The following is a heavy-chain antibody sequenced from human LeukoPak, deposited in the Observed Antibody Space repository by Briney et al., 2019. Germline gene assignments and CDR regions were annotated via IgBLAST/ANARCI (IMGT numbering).Heavy chain of an antibody. CDR3: ARGELSMDYYYGMDV. CDR1: GFTFSSYW. V-gene: IGHV3-74*01. J-gene: IGHJ6*02. CDR2: INSDGSST. D-gene: IGHD3-16*02. Sequence: GGSLRLSGAASGFTFSSYWMNGVRQAPGKGLVWVSRINSDGSSTSYADSVKGRFTISRDNAKNTLYLQMNSLRAEDTAVYYCARGELSMDYYYGMDVWGQGTTVTVSS.